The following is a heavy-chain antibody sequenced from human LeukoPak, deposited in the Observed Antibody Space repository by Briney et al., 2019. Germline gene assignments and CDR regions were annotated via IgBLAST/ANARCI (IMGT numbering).Heavy chain of an antibody. J-gene: IGHJ5*02. CDR2: FDPEDGET. CDR3: ATGTALGATSGPGFDP. D-gene: IGHD1-26*01. Sequence: GASVKVSCKVSGYTLTELSTHWVRQAPGKGLEWMGGFDPEDGETIYAQKFQGRVTMTEDTSTDTAYMELSSLRSEDTAVYYCATGTALGATSGPGFDPWGQGTLVTVSS. V-gene: IGHV1-24*01. CDR1: GYTLTELS.